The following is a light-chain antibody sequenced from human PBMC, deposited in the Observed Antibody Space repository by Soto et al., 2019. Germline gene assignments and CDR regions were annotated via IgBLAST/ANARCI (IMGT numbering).Light chain of an antibody. CDR3: QQSYTTPRFT. CDR2: AAS. V-gene: IGKV1-39*01. J-gene: IGKJ2*01. CDR1: QHINSF. Sequence: IQMTQSPSSLSASVGDRVSITCRASQHINSFLNWYQQKPGEAPKLLIYAASRLQDGVPSRFSGSGSGTDFTLTISSLQPEDFATDYCQQSYTTPRFTFGQGTKLEIK.